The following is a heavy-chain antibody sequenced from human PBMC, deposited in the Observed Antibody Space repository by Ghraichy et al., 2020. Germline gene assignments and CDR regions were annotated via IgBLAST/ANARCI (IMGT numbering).Heavy chain of an antibody. D-gene: IGHD6-19*01. CDR2: IGGSGIIT. Sequence: GGSLRLSCAASGFTFSSYAMSWVRQAPGKGLEWVSVIGGSGIITYHADSVKGRFTISRDNSKNTLYLQMNSLRAEDTAVYYCATPYTSGWYYYWGQGTLVTVSS. V-gene: IGHV3-23*01. J-gene: IGHJ4*02. CDR3: ATPYTSGWYYY. CDR1: GFTFSSYA.